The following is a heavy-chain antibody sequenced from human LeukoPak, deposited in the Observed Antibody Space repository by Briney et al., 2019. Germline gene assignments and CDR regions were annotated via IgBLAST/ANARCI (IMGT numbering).Heavy chain of an antibody. CDR1: GGSIGSYY. CDR2: IYYSGST. J-gene: IGHJ4*02. V-gene: IGHV4-59*01. D-gene: IGHD6-19*01. Sequence: SETLSLTCTVSGGSIGSYYWSWIRQPPGKGLEWIGYIYYSGSTNYNPSLKSRVTISVDTSKNQFSLKLSSVTAADTAVYYCARVGSWSVADYYFDYWGQGTLVTVSS. CDR3: ARVGSWSVADYYFDY.